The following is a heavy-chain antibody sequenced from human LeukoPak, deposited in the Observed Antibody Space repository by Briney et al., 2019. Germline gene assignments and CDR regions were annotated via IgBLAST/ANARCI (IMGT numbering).Heavy chain of an antibody. J-gene: IGHJ4*02. CDR1: GYTFTSYY. Sequence: ASVNVSCKASGYTFTSYYMHWVRQAPGQGLEWMGIINPSGGSTSYAQKFQGRVTMTRDTSTSTVYMELSSLRSEDTAVYYCARGPYYYGSGSYSDLDYWGQGTLVTVS. CDR3: ARGPYYYGSGSYSDLDY. CDR2: INPSGGST. V-gene: IGHV1-46*01. D-gene: IGHD3-10*01.